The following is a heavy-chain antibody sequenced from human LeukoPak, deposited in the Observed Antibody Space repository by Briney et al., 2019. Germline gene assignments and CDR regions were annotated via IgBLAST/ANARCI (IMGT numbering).Heavy chain of an antibody. CDR1: GYTFTSYY. Sequence: ASVKVSCKASGYTFTSYYMHWVRQAPGQGLEWMGIINPSGGSTSYAQKFQGRVTMTRDTSTSTVYMELSSLRSEGTAVYYCARGAYSSSWYTEPIDYWGQGTLATVSS. D-gene: IGHD6-13*01. CDR3: ARGAYSSSWYTEPIDY. CDR2: INPSGGST. J-gene: IGHJ4*02. V-gene: IGHV1-46*01.